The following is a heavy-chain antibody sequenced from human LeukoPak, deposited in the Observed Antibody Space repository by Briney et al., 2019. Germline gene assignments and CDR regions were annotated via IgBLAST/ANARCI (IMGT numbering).Heavy chain of an antibody. D-gene: IGHD2-21*01. V-gene: IGHV3-7*04. CDR1: GFTFSSYW. CDR2: IKHDGSEK. Sequence: GGSLRLSCTAAGFTFSSYWMSWVRVRQAPGKGLEWVANIKHDGSEKYYVDSVKGRFTISRDNAKDSLYLQMNSLRPEDTAVYYCARNRVVVPAAPWGQGTLVTVSS. J-gene: IGHJ5*02. CDR3: ARNRVVVPAAP.